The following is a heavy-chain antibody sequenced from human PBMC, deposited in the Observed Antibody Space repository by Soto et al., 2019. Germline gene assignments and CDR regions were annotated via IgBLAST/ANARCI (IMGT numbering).Heavy chain of an antibody. CDR1: GFTFSSHG. Sequence: XGSLKHSCAASGFTFSSHGMHGVRQAPGKGLEWVAVISYDGSNKYYADSVKGRFTISRDNSKNTLYLQMNSLRAEDTAVYYCAKARRVLAGKNYYYYYGMDVWGQGTTVTVSS. CDR2: ISYDGSNK. V-gene: IGHV3-30*18. J-gene: IGHJ6*02. D-gene: IGHD3-10*01. CDR3: AKARRVLAGKNYYYYYGMDV.